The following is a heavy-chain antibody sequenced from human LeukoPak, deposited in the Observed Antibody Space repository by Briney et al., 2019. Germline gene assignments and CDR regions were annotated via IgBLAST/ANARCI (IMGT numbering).Heavy chain of an antibody. CDR3: ASLQLL. V-gene: IGHV3-7*01. D-gene: IGHD5-18*01. CDR1: GFTFSRYW. Sequence: GGSLRLSCAASGFTFSRYWMSWVRQAPGKGLEWVANIKQDGSEKYYVDSVKGRFTISRDNAKNSLYLQMNSLRAEDTAVYYCASLQLLWGQGTLVTVSS. J-gene: IGHJ4*02. CDR2: IKQDGSEK.